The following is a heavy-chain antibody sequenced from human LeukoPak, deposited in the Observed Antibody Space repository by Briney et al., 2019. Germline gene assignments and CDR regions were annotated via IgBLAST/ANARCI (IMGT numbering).Heavy chain of an antibody. CDR2: ISGSGSNT. J-gene: IGHJ4*02. D-gene: IGHD4-17*01. CDR3: AKDTGGDAFFDF. CDR1: GITFSGSG. V-gene: IGHV3-23*01. Sequence: GGSLRLSCAASGITFSGSGMSWVRQAPGKGLEWVSTISGSGSNTHYADSVKGRFTISRDNYKDTLYMQMNSLRAEDTAVYYCAKDTGGDAFFDFWGQGTLVSVSS.